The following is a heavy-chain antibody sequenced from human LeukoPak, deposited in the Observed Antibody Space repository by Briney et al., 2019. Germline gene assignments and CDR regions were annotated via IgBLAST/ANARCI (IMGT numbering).Heavy chain of an antibody. CDR1: GFTFSSYS. Sequence: SGGSLRLSCATSGFTFSSYSMNWVRQAPGEGLEWVSYISSSSSTIYYADSVKGRFTISRDNAKNSLYLQMNSLRAEDAAVYYCARGIEGMDVWGKGTTVTVSS. D-gene: IGHD1-26*01. CDR2: ISSSSSTI. J-gene: IGHJ6*04. CDR3: ARGIEGMDV. V-gene: IGHV3-48*04.